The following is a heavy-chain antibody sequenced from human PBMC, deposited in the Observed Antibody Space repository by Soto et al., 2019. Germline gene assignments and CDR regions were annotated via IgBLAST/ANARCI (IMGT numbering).Heavy chain of an antibody. CDR1: GFTFSSYG. J-gene: IGHJ4*02. V-gene: IGHV3-48*01. CDR2: ISGSSTTI. CDR3: ARESDGNDY. Sequence: EVQLVESGGGFVQPGGSLRLSCAASGFTFSSYGMNWVRQAPGKGLEWLSYISGSSTTIHYADSVRGRFTISRDNAKNLMYLQMSSLRAEDTAVYYCARESDGNDYWGQGTLVTVSA. D-gene: IGHD5-18*01.